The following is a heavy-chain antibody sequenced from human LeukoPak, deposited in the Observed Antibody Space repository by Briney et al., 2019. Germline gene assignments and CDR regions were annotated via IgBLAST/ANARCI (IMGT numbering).Heavy chain of an antibody. V-gene: IGHV3-30*03. J-gene: IGHJ4*02. D-gene: IGHD1-26*01. Sequence: PGGSLRLSCAASGFTFSSYSMNWVRQAPGKGLEWVAIISFDGSSKYYADSVKGRFTISRDNSKNTLYLQMSSLRAEDTAVYYCATVGSTGYWGQGTLVTVSS. CDR2: ISFDGSSK. CDR3: ATVGSTGY. CDR1: GFTFSSYS.